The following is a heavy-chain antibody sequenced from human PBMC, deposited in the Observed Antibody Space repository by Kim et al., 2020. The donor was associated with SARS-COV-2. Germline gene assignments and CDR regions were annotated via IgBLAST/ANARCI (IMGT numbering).Heavy chain of an antibody. D-gene: IGHD2-15*01. Sequence: ASVKVSCKASGYTFTGYYIHWVRQAPGQGLEWLGRINPNSGGSNYAQKFQGRVTMTRDTSISTAYMELSRLRSDDTAVYYCARDKAKVVVAATYWFDSWGQGTQVTVSS. J-gene: IGHJ5*01. CDR2: INPNSGGS. CDR3: ARDKAKVVVAATYWFDS. V-gene: IGHV1-2*06. CDR1: GYTFTGYY.